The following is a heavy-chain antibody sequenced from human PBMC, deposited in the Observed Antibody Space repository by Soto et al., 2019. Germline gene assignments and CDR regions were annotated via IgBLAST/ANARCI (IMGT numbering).Heavy chain of an antibody. CDR3: ARDSRMDV. CDR1: GFTFSSYE. Sequence: GGSLRLSCAASGFTFSSYEMNWVRQAPGKGLEWVSYISGSGSTIYYADSVKGRFTISRGNAKNSLYLQMNSLRAEDTAVYYCARDSRMDVWGQGTTVTVSS. V-gene: IGHV3-48*03. J-gene: IGHJ6*02. CDR2: ISGSGSTI.